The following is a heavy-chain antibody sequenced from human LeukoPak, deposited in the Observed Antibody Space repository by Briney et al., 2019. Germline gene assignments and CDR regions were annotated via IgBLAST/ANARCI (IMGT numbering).Heavy chain of an antibody. CDR3: ARDSGYSYADDY. J-gene: IGHJ4*02. D-gene: IGHD5-18*01. CDR2: ISWDGGST. V-gene: IGHV3-43*01. CDR1: GFTFDDYT. Sequence: GGSLRLSCAASGFTFDDYTMHWVRQAPGKGLEWVSLISWDGGSTYYADSVKGRFTISRDNAKDSLYLQMSSLRDEDTAVYYCARDSGYSYADDYWGQGTLVTVSS.